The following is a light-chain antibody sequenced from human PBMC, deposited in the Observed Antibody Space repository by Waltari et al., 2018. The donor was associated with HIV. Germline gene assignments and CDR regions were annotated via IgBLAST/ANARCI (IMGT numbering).Light chain of an antibody. Sequence: QSVLTQPPSVSGAPGQSVTIPCTGGNSKLGADYGVHWSRHLPGTAPKLLIYDNNNRPSGVPDRFSGSKSGTSASLAITGLQAEDEADYYCQSYDSGLGGVFGGGTKLIVL. J-gene: IGLJ2*01. CDR3: QSYDSGLGGV. CDR1: NSKLGADYG. V-gene: IGLV1-40*01. CDR2: DNN.